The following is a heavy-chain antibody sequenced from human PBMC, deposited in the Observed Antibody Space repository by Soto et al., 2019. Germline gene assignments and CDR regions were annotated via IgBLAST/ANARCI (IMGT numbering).Heavy chain of an antibody. CDR3: AREKTSYGMDV. Sequence: QVQLVQSGAEVKMPGDSVNVSSKAPGYTFASYDINWVRQATGQGLEWMGWMNPNSGNTGYAQKFQGRVTMTRNTSISTAYMELSSLRSEDTAVYYCAREKTSYGMDVWGQGTTVTVSS. J-gene: IGHJ6*02. CDR2: MNPNSGNT. CDR1: GYTFASYD. V-gene: IGHV1-8*01.